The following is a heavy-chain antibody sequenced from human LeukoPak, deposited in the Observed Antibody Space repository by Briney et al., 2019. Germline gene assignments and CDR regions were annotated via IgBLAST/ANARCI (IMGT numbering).Heavy chain of an antibody. J-gene: IGHJ5*02. V-gene: IGHV3-23*01. CDR2: ISGSGGST. CDR1: GFTFSSYG. CDR3: ARDHSGYLNNNWSDP. D-gene: IGHD5-12*01. Sequence: GGTLRLSCAASGFTFSSYGMSWVRQAPGKGLEWVSAISGSGGSTYYADSVKGRFTISGDNSKNSLYLQMNSLRAEDTAVYYCARDHSGYLNNNWSDPWGQGTLVTVSS.